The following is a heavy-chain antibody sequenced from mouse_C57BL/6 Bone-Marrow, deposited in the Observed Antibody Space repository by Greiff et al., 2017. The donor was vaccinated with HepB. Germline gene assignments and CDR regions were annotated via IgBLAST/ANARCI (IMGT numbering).Heavy chain of an antibody. J-gene: IGHJ2*01. D-gene: IGHD1-1*01. CDR2: IWWDDDK. V-gene: IGHV8-8*01. CDR3: ARSYYYGSSYPDY. Sequence: QVTLKESGPGILQPSQTLSLTCSFSGFSLSTFGMGVGWIRQPSGKGLEWLAHIWWDDDKYYHPALKSRLTISKDTSKNQVFLKIANVDTADTATYYCARSYYYGSSYPDYWGQGTTLTVSS. CDR1: GFSLSTFGMG.